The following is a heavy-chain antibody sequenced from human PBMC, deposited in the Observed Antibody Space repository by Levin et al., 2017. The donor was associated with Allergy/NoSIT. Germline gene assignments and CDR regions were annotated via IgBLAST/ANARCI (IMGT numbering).Heavy chain of an antibody. V-gene: IGHV2-5*02. CDR1: GFSLTTSGVG. Sequence: SGPTLVKPTQTLTLTCTFSGFSLTTSGVGVGWIRQPPGKALEWLALIYWDDDKRYSPSLKSRLTITKDTSKNQVVLTITNLDPVDTGTYFCAQSPRSNYGYGNFDSWGQGILVTVSS. J-gene: IGHJ4*02. D-gene: IGHD5-18*01. CDR2: IYWDDDK. CDR3: AQSPRSNYGYGNFDS.